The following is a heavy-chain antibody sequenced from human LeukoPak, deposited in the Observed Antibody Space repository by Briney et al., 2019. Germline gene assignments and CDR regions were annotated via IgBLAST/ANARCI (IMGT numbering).Heavy chain of an antibody. V-gene: IGHV4-59*08. J-gene: IGHJ4*02. Sequence: SETLSLTCTVSDGSISSYYWSWIRQPPGKGLEWIGYIYYSGSTNYNPSLKSRVTISVDTSKNQFSLKLSSVTAADTAVYYCARHYGDYGVVDYWGQGTLVTVSS. CDR3: ARHYGDYGVVDY. D-gene: IGHD4-17*01. CDR2: IYYSGST. CDR1: DGSISSYY.